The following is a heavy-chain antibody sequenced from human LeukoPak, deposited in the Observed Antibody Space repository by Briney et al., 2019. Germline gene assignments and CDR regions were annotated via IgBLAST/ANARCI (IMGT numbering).Heavy chain of an antibody. J-gene: IGHJ4*02. CDR1: GFTFSSYS. CDR2: IRYDGSNK. Sequence: PGGSLRLSCAASGFTFSSYSMNWVRQAPGKGLEWVAFIRYDGSNKYYADSVKGRFTISRDNSKNTLYLQMNSLRAEDTAVYYCAKVAIVGATGLDYWGQGTLVTVSS. V-gene: IGHV3-30*02. D-gene: IGHD1-26*01. CDR3: AKVAIVGATGLDY.